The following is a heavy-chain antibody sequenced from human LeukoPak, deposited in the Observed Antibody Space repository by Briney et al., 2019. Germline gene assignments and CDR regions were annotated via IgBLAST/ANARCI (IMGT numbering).Heavy chain of an antibody. CDR1: GFPFSSYS. V-gene: IGHV3-21*01. CDR3: ARDLPYYYDSSGFDY. Sequence: AGGSLRLSCAASGFPFSSYSMNWVRQAPGKGLEWVSSISSSSSYIYYADSVKGRFTISRDNAKNSLYLQMNSLRAEDTAVYYCARDLPYYYDSSGFDYWGQGTLVTVSS. J-gene: IGHJ4*02. CDR2: ISSSSSYI. D-gene: IGHD3-22*01.